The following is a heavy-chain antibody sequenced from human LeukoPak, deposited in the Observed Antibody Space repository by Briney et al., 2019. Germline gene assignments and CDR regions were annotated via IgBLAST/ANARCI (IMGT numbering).Heavy chain of an antibody. V-gene: IGHV3-23*01. J-gene: IGHJ4*02. D-gene: IGHD3-22*01. Sequence: GGSLRLSCAASGFTFSTYAMSWARQAPGRGLEWVSSITDSGVSTYCADSVKGRFTISRDNSKNTLYLQMNSLRGEDTAVYYCAKDRYDGSASHFFSDSWGQGTLVTVSS. CDR1: GFTFSTYA. CDR2: ITDSGVST. CDR3: AKDRYDGSASHFFSDS.